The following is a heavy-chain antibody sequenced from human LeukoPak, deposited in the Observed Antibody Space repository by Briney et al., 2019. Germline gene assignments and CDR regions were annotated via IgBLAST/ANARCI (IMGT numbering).Heavy chain of an antibody. J-gene: IGHJ6*04. Sequence: ASVKVSCKASGYTFTSYGISWVRQAPGQGLEWMGWISAYNGNTNYAQKFQGRVTVTRNTSISTAYMELSSLRSEDTAVYYCARGPRTTGTTLNVWGKGTTVTVSS. CDR2: ISAYNGNT. V-gene: IGHV1-18*01. CDR3: ARGPRTTGTTLNV. CDR1: GYTFTSYG. D-gene: IGHD1-1*01.